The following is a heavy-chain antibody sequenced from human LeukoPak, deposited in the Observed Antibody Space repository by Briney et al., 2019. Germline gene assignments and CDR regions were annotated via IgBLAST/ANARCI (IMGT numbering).Heavy chain of an antibody. CDR3: ASMMEVVTVNRNYYYYYVMDV. V-gene: IGHV3-48*03. CDR1: GFTFSNYE. Sequence: GGSLRLSCAACGFTFSNYEMNWVRQAPGKGLEWVSYISSSGDTIYYADSVRGRFTISRDSAKNSLYLQMDSLRAEDTAVYYCASMMEVVTVNRNYYYYYVMDVWGQGTTVTVSS. CDR2: ISSSGDTI. J-gene: IGHJ6*02. D-gene: IGHD2-21*02.